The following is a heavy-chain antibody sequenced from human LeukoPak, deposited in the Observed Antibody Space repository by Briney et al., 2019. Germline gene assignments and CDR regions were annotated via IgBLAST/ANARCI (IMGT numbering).Heavy chain of an antibody. D-gene: IGHD3-22*01. Sequence: GGSLTLSCAASGFTFSTFAMIWVRQPPGKGLEWVSSIFPSGGEIHYADSVKGRFTISRDNSKNTLYLQMNSLRAEDTAVYYCAKASAMIVVVSKHFDYWGQGTLVTVSS. CDR2: IFPSGGEI. CDR1: GFTFSTFA. V-gene: IGHV3-23*01. CDR3: AKASAMIVVVSKHFDY. J-gene: IGHJ4*02.